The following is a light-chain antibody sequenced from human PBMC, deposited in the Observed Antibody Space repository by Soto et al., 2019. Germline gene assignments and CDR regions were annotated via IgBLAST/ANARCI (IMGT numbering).Light chain of an antibody. CDR2: DSS. V-gene: IGKV3-11*01. CDR1: QSVSDF. CDR3: QQRSDWPLT. J-gene: IGKJ4*01. Sequence: EIVLTHSPATLSFSPGDRATLSFRASQSVSDFFAWYQQKPGQAPRLLIYDSSNRATGIPARFSGSGSGTDFTLTVSSLEPEDFAIYYCQQRSDWPLTFGGGTKVDIK.